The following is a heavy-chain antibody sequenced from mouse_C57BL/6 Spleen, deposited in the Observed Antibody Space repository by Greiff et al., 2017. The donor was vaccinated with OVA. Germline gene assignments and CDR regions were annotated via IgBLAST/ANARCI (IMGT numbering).Heavy chain of an antibody. CDR1: GYTFTSYW. CDR3: ARFNYGNYGFAY. J-gene: IGHJ3*01. CDR2: IYPGSGST. D-gene: IGHD2-1*01. Sequence: QVQLKQPGAELVKPGASVKMSCKASGYTFTSYWITWVKQRPGQGLEWIGDIYPGSGSTNYNEKFKSKATLTVDTSSSTAYMQLSSLTSEDSAVYYCARFNYGNYGFAYWGQGTLVTVSA. V-gene: IGHV1-55*01.